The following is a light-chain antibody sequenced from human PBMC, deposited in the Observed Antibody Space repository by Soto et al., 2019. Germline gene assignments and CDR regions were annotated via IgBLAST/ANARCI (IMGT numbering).Light chain of an antibody. CDR1: QSVSSY. J-gene: IGKJ2*01. Sequence: EIVLTQSPATLSLSPGEGATLSCRASQSVSSYLAWYQQKPGQAPRLLIYGASNRATGIPARFSGSGSGTDFTLTISSLEPEDFAVYYCQQRSNWPRTFGQGTKLEIK. CDR2: GAS. CDR3: QQRSNWPRT. V-gene: IGKV3-11*01.